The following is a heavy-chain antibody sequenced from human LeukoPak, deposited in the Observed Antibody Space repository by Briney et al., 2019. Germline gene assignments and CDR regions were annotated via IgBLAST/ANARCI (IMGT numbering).Heavy chain of an antibody. CDR1: GFTFSNSW. CDR3: TTGGDYDDY. V-gene: IGHV3-15*01. J-gene: IGHJ4*02. Sequence: GGSLRLSCVASGFTFSNSWMNWVRQAPGKWLEWVGRIKSKPDGGTTDYAAPVKGRFTISRDDSKNTVYLQMNSLKTEDTAVYYCTTGGDYDDYWGLGTLVTVSS. CDR2: IKSKPDGGTT.